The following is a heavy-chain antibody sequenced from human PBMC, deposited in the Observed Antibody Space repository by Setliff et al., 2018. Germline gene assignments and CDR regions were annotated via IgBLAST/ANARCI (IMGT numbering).Heavy chain of an antibody. CDR1: GFTLSDYS. J-gene: IGHJ4*02. Sequence: PGGSLRLSCATSGFTLSDYSMDWVRQAPGKGLEWVGRTRNKVSGYITEYAASVKGRFTISRDDSKNSVFLQMNSLRAEDTAVYYCRLWFGELLRDYWGQGTLVTVSS. CDR2: TRNKVSGYIT. CDR3: RLWFGELLRDY. V-gene: IGHV3-72*01. D-gene: IGHD3-10*01.